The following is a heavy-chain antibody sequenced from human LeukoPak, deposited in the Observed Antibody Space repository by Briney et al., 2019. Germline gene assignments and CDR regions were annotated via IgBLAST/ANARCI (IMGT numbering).Heavy chain of an antibody. CDR1: GGTFSSYA. CDR2: IIPILGIA. D-gene: IGHD1-26*01. V-gene: IGHV1-69*04. CDR3: ARDSSGGSYYGY. J-gene: IGHJ4*02. Sequence: RASVKVSCKASGGTFSSYAISWVRQAPGQGLEWMGRIIPILGIANYAQKFQGRVTITADKSTSTAYMELSSPRSEDTAVYYCARDSSGGSYYGYWGQGTLVTVSS.